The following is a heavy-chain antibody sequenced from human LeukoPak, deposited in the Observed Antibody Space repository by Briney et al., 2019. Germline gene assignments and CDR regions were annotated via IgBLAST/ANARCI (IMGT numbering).Heavy chain of an antibody. CDR2: IYYSGST. J-gene: IGHJ4*02. V-gene: IGHV4-39*07. CDR3: ARRPTAALYYFDY. Sequence: SETLSLTCTVSGGSISSSSYYWGWIRQPPGKGLEWIGSIYYSGSTYYNPSLKSRVTISVDKSKNQFSMKLSSVTAADTAVYYCARRPTAALYYFDYWGQGTLVTVSS. CDR1: GGSISSSSYY. D-gene: IGHD2-15*01.